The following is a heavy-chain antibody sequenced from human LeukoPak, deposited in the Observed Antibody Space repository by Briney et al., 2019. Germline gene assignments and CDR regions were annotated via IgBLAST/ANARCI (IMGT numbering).Heavy chain of an antibody. J-gene: IGHJ3*02. CDR1: GGSISSGSYY. CDR2: IYTNGST. V-gene: IGHV4-61*02. CDR3: ARGGSGWSDGAFDI. Sequence: SQTLSLTCTVSGGSISSGSYYWRWIRQPAGKGLEWIGRIYTNGSTNYNPSLKSRVTISVDTSKNQFSLKLSSVTAADTAVYYCARGGSGWSDGAFDIWGQGTMVTVSS. D-gene: IGHD6-19*01.